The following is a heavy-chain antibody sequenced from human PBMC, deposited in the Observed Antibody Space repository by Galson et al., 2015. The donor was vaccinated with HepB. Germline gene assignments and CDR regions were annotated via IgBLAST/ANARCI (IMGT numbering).Heavy chain of an antibody. J-gene: IGHJ4*02. Sequence: SVKVSCKVSGYTLTELSMHWVRQAPGKGLEWMGGFDPEDGETIYAQEFQGRVTMTEDTSTDTAYMELSSLRSEDTAVYYCATVQHCSGGSCYDQNFDYWGQGTLVTVSS. D-gene: IGHD2-15*01. V-gene: IGHV1-24*01. CDR2: FDPEDGET. CDR1: GYTLTELS. CDR3: ATVQHCSGGSCYDQNFDY.